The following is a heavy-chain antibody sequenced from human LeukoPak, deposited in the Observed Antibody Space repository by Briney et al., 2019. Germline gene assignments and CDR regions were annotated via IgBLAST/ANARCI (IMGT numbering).Heavy chain of an antibody. D-gene: IGHD1-1*01. J-gene: IGHJ5*02. V-gene: IGHV3-21*01. CDR1: GFSFSSYS. CDR3: ARVTGTTAGDH. CDR2: ISSGSTSI. Sequence: PGGSLRLSCAASGFSFSSYSMDWVRQAPGKGLEWASSISSGSTSIYYVDSVKGRFTISRDNAKNSLYLQMNSLRAEDTAVYYCARVTGTTAGDHWGQGTLVSVSS.